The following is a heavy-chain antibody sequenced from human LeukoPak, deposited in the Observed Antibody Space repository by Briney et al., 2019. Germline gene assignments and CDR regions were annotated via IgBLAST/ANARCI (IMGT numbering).Heavy chain of an antibody. V-gene: IGHV3-23*01. Sequence: GGSLRLSCAASGNYWMHWVRQTPGKGLEWVSGISGSGGSTYYADSVRDRFTISRDNSKNTLSLQVNSLRAEDTAVYYCAILTRRDGNNPFDYWGQGTLVTVSS. J-gene: IGHJ4*02. CDR2: ISGSGGST. D-gene: IGHD5-24*01. CDR1: GNYW. CDR3: AILTRRDGNNPFDY.